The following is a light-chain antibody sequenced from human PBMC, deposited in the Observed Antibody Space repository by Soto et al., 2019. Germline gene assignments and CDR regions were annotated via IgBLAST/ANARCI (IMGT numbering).Light chain of an antibody. J-gene: IGKJ1*01. V-gene: IGKV1-5*03. CDR2: KAS. Sequence: DIQMTQSPSTLSASVGDRVTITCRASHSISIWLAWYQQKPGKAPKLLIYKASSLQSGVPSRFSGSGSGTEFTLTISSLQPDDFAAYHCQQYNSFPWTFGQGTKLEVK. CDR1: HSISIW. CDR3: QQYNSFPWT.